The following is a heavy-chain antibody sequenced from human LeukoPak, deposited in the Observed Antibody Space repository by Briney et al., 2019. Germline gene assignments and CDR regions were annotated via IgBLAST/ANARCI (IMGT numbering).Heavy chain of an antibody. J-gene: IGHJ4*02. CDR3: AKSEYQLLHYDY. V-gene: IGHV3-7*03. CDR2: INQDGSEK. D-gene: IGHD2-2*01. CDR1: GFTFSSYW. Sequence: GGSLRLSCAASGFTFSSYWMSWVRQALGKGLEWVANINQDGSEKYYVDSVKGRFTISRDNAKNLLYLQMNSLRAEDTAVYYCAKSEYQLLHYDYWGQGTLVTVSS.